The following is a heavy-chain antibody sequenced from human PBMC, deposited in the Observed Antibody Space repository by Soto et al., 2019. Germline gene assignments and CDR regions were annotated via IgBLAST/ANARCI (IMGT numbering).Heavy chain of an antibody. D-gene: IGHD2-8*01. V-gene: IGHV1-69*13. CDR2: TIPIFGIP. Sequence: SVKVSCKTSGGTFSSYSVSWVRQAPGQGLEWMGGTIPIFGIPTYAQKFQVRVTISADESTSTASMELSGLRSEDTAIYYCTRGHGFNGASFDYWGQGTLVTVSS. J-gene: IGHJ4*02. CDR1: GGTFSSYS. CDR3: TRGHGFNGASFDY.